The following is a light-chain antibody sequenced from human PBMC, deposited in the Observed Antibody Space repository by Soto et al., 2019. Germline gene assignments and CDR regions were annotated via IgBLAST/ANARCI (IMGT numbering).Light chain of an antibody. Sequence: QSELTQPPSVSGAPGQRVTISCTGSSSNIGAGYDVHWYQQLPGTAPKLLIYGNSNRPSGVPDRFSGSKSGTSASLAITGLQAEDEADYYCQSYDSSLRNVVFGGGTKLTVL. CDR3: QSYDSSLRNVV. V-gene: IGLV1-40*01. CDR1: SSNIGAGYD. CDR2: GNS. J-gene: IGLJ2*01.